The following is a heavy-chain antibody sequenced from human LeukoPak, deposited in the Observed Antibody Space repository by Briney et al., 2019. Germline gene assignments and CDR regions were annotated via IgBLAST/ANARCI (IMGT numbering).Heavy chain of an antibody. D-gene: IGHD3-22*01. V-gene: IGHV3-49*04. Sequence: GGSLRLSCTASGFTFGDYAMSWVRQAPGKGLEWVGFIRSKAYGGTTEYAASVKGRFTISRDDSKSIAYLQMNSLKTEDTAVYYCTTQGVTMIVPVDYWGQGTLVTVSS. CDR3: TTQGVTMIVPVDY. CDR1: GFTFGDYA. J-gene: IGHJ4*02. CDR2: IRSKAYGGTT.